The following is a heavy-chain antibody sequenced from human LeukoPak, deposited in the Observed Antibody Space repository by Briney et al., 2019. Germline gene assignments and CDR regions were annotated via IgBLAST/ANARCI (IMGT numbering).Heavy chain of an antibody. CDR1: GGSISSSSYY. Sequence: SETLSLTCTVSGGSISSSSYYWGWIRQPPGKGLEWIGSIYYRGNTYYNPSLKSRVTISVDTSKNQFSLKLSSVTAADTAVYYCAKGNITGSSWYVGYYYYYMDVWGKGTTVTVSS. CDR3: AKGNITGSSWYVGYYYYYMDV. D-gene: IGHD6-13*01. J-gene: IGHJ6*03. CDR2: IYYRGNT. V-gene: IGHV4-39*07.